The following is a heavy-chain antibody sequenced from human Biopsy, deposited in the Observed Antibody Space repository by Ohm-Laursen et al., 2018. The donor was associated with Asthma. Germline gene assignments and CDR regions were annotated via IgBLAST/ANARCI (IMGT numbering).Heavy chain of an antibody. CDR2: IMTVFGTT. D-gene: IGHD6-19*01. CDR3: ARCQVGYSSGWSLLLKKIYYSGMDV. Sequence: VKISCKAPGGTFSNFAISWVRQAPGQGLEWLGGIMTVFGTTNYAQKFQGRVTITADGSTSTAYMEVTSLRSEDTAIYYCARCQVGYSSGWSLLLKKIYYSGMDVWGQGSAVTVSS. V-gene: IGHV1-69*13. CDR1: GGTFSNFA. J-gene: IGHJ6*02.